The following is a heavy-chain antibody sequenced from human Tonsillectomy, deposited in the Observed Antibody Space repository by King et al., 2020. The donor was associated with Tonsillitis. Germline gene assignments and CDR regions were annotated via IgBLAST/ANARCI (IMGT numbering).Heavy chain of an antibody. Sequence: VQLVESGGGVVQPGGSLRLSCAASGFTFSSYGMHWVRQAPGKGLEWVAFIRYDGSNKYYADSVKGRFTISRDNSKNTLYLQMNSLRAEDTAVYYCAKDRLARYWSGGSCYSFDYWGQGTLVTVSS. CDR2: IRYDGSNK. V-gene: IGHV3-30*02. CDR1: GFTFSSYG. J-gene: IGHJ4*02. D-gene: IGHD2-15*01. CDR3: AKDRLARYWSGGSCYSFDY.